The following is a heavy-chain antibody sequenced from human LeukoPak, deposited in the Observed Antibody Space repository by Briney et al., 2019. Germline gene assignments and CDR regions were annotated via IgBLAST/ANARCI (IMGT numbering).Heavy chain of an antibody. Sequence: ASVKVSCKASGYTFTSCDINWVRQATGQGLEWMGWMNPSSGDTGYAQNFQGRVTITRDTSISTAYMELSNLRSEDTAVYYCTRDMRGAAAADDAFDIWGQGTMVTVSS. V-gene: IGHV1-8*01. CDR1: GYTFTSCD. CDR2: MNPSSGDT. D-gene: IGHD6-13*01. CDR3: TRDMRGAAAADDAFDI. J-gene: IGHJ3*02.